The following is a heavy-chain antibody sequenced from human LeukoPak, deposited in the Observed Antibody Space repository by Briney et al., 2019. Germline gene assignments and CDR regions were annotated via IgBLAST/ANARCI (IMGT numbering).Heavy chain of an antibody. CDR3: ARVWVYCSSTSCQGED. V-gene: IGHV4-30-4*08. Sequence: SQTLSLTCTVSGGSINSGAYYWSWIRQPPGKGLEWIGYIYYSGSTYYNPSLKSRVTISVDTSKNQFSLKLSSVTAADTAVYYCARVWVYCSSTSCQGEDWGQGTLVTVSS. CDR1: GGSINSGAYY. CDR2: IYYSGST. D-gene: IGHD2-2*01. J-gene: IGHJ4*02.